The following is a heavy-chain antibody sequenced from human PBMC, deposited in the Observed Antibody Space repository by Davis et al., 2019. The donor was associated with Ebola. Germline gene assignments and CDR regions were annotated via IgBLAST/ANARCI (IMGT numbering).Heavy chain of an antibody. J-gene: IGHJ4*02. CDR2: IYSGGTT. D-gene: IGHD1-1*01. V-gene: IGHV3-53*04. CDR1: GFIVSSNY. CDR3: ACGPTTY. Sequence: GESLKISCAASGFIVSSNYMSWVRQAPGKGLEWVSVIYSGGTTNYADSVKGRFTISRHNSKNTLYLQINSLRAEDTAVYYCACGPTTYWGQGTLVTVSS.